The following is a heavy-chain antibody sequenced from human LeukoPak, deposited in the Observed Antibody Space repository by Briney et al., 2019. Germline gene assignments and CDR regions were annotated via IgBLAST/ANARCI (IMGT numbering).Heavy chain of an antibody. CDR2: IKSKTDGGTT. Sequence: PGGSLGLSCAASGFTFSNAWMSWVRQAPGKGLEWVGRIKSKTDGGTTDYAAPVKGRFTISRDDSKNTLYVQMNSLKTEDTAVYYCTIGDRYGADYWGQGTMVTVSS. CDR3: TIGDRYGADY. V-gene: IGHV3-15*01. J-gene: IGHJ4*02. CDR1: GFTFSNAW. D-gene: IGHD5-18*01.